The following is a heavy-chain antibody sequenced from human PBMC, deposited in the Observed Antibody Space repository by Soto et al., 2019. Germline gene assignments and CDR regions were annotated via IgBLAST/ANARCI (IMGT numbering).Heavy chain of an antibody. CDR3: VRDAGHRGDY. V-gene: IGHV3-74*03. J-gene: IGHJ4*02. CDR2: VNGDGSST. CDR1: GFTFGNYW. D-gene: IGHD3-10*01. Sequence: EVQLVESGGGLIQPGGSLRLSCAASGFTFGNYWMHWVRQSPGKGLVWVSSVNGDGSSTTYADSVEGRFTVSRDSAKTTLHLQMNSLIVDDTAVYYCVRDAGHRGDYWGQGTLVTVSS.